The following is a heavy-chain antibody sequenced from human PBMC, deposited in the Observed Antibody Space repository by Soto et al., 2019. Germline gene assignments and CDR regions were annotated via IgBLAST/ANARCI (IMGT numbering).Heavy chain of an antibody. CDR1: GFTFSSYG. CDR2: ISGSGDST. V-gene: IGHV3-23*01. Sequence: EVQLLESGGGLVQPGGSLRLSCAASGFTFSSYGMSWVRQAPGKGLEWVSAISGSGDSTYYADSVKGRFTISRDNSKNTLYLQMNSLRADDTAVYYCAKVPWTGHTAMALDYWGQGTLVSVSS. D-gene: IGHD5-18*01. CDR3: AKVPWTGHTAMALDY. J-gene: IGHJ4*02.